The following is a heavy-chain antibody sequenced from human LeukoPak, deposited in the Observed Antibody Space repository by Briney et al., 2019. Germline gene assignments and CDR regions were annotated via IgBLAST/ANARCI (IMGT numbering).Heavy chain of an antibody. CDR2: IKSKTDGGTT. CDR1: GFTFSNAW. D-gene: IGHD4-17*01. V-gene: IGHV3-15*01. Sequence: PGGSLRLSRAASGFTFSNAWMSWVRQAPGKGLEWVGRIKSKTDGGTTDYAAPVKGRFTISRDDSKNTLYLQMNSLKTEDTAVYYCTTGTTVTTGAFDIWGQGTMVTVSS. CDR3: TTGTTVTTGAFDI. J-gene: IGHJ3*02.